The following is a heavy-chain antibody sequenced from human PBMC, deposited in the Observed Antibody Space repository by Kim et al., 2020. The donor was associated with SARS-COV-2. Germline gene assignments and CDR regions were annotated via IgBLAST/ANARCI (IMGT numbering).Heavy chain of an antibody. D-gene: IGHD6-13*01. CDR1: GGSISSSSYY. J-gene: IGHJ4*02. CDR3: ARLRIAAAGIGY. V-gene: IGHV4-39*01. Sequence: SETLSLTCTVSGGSISSSSYYWGWIRQPPGKGLEWIGSIYYSGSTYYNPSLKXRVTISVDTSKNQFSLKLSSVXAAXXAVXXCARLRIAAAGIGYWGQGT. CDR2: IYYSGST.